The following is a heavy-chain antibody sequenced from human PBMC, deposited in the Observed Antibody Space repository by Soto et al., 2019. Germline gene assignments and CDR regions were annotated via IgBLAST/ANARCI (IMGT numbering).Heavy chain of an antibody. CDR1: GGSFSTDY. V-gene: IGHV4-34*01. D-gene: IGHD1-1*01. Sequence: PSETLSLTCAVYGGSFSTDYWSWIRQPPGKGLEWIGEINPSGGTNYNPSLKSRVTISVDKSKNQFSLKLSSVTAADSAVYYCARLEGLATISYYFDFWGPGALVTVSS. CDR2: INPSGGT. J-gene: IGHJ4*02. CDR3: ARLEGLATISYYFDF.